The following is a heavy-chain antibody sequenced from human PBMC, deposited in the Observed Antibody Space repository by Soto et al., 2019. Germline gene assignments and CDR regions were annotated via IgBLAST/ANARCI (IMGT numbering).Heavy chain of an antibody. D-gene: IGHD6-6*01. J-gene: IGHJ4*02. CDR1: ALTALDHV. V-gene: IGHV3-21*01. CDR2: ISSSSSYI. CDR3: ARDKYSSSSIDY. Sequence: GGSLRLSCAISALTALDHVIDWVRQAPGKGLEWVSSISSSSSYIYYADSVKGRFTISRDNAKNSLYLQMNSLRAEDTAVYYCARDKYSSSSIDYWGQGTLVTVSS.